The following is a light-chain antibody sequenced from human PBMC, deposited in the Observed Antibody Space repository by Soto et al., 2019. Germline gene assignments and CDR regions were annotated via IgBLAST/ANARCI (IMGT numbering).Light chain of an antibody. CDR3: SSYTSSSIDYV. CDR2: EVS. J-gene: IGLJ1*01. Sequence: QSALTQPASVSGSPGQSITISCTGTSSDVGGYNYVSWYQQHPGKAPKLTIYEVSNRPSGVSNRFSGSKSVNTASLTISGLQAEDEADYYCSSYTSSSIDYVFGTGTKLTVL. CDR1: SSDVGGYNY. V-gene: IGLV2-14*01.